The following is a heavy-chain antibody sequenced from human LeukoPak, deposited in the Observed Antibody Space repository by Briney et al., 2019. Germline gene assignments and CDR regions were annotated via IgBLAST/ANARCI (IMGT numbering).Heavy chain of an antibody. V-gene: IGHV1-2*02. J-gene: IGHJ3*02. D-gene: IGHD2-15*01. Sequence: ASVKVSCKASGYTFTGYYMHWVRQAPGQGLEWMGWINPNSGGTNYAQKFQGRVTMTRDTSISTAYMELSRLRSDDTAVYYCATVVDVLDAFDIWGQGTMVTVSS. CDR3: ATVVDVLDAFDI. CDR1: GYTFTGYY. CDR2: INPNSGGT.